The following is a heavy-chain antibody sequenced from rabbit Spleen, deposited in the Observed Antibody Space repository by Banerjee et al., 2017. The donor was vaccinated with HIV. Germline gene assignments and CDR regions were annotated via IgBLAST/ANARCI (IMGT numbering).Heavy chain of an antibody. CDR2: INTKSSET. V-gene: IGHV1S45*01. Sequence: QEQLVESGGGLVKPGGSLALTCKASGFSLNYNYVICWVRQAPWKGLEWIACINTKSSETVYATWSKGRFTISRTSSTTVTLQMTSLTAADTATYFCARDTSSSFSSYGMDLWGQGTLVTVS. J-gene: IGHJ6*01. CDR3: ARDTSSSFSSYGMDL. D-gene: IGHD1-1*01. CDR1: GFSLNYNYV.